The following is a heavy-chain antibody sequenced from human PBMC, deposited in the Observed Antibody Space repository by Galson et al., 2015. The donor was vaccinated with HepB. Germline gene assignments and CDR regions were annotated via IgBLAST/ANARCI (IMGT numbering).Heavy chain of an antibody. V-gene: IGHV3-30-3*01. CDR2: ISYDGSNK. CDR1: GFTFSSYA. CDR3: ARVRLVGAHLVEAFDI. D-gene: IGHD1-26*01. Sequence: SLRLSCAASGFTFSSYAMHWVRQAPGKGLEWVAVISYDGSNKYYADSVKGRFTISRDNSKNTLYLQMNSLRAEDTAVYDCARVRLVGAHLVEAFDIWGQGTMVTVSS. J-gene: IGHJ3*02.